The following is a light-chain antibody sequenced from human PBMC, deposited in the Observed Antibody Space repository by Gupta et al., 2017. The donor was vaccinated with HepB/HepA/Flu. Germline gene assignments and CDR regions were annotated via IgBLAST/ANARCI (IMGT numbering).Light chain of an antibody. CDR2: GTN. J-gene: IGLJ1*01. Sequence: QTVVTQEPSFSVSPGGTVTLTCGLNSASVSTSYYPTWYQQTPGQAPRTLIYGTNTRSSGVPDRFSGSILGNKADLTITGAQADDESDYYCQLYLGSGISVFGTGTKVTV. V-gene: IGLV8-61*01. CDR1: SASVSTSYY. CDR3: QLYLGSGISV.